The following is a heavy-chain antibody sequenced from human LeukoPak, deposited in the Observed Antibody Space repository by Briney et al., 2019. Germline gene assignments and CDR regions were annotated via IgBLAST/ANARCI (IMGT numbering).Heavy chain of an antibody. Sequence: GESLKISCRGSGYSFTDYWIGWVRQMPGKGLEWIGIIYPGDSDTRYSPSFQGQVTLSADKSISTAYLQWSSLKASDTAMYYCARQSRNSDYDYDGFHVWGQGTMVTVSS. CDR3: ARQSRNSDYDYDGFHV. CDR1: GYSFTDYW. J-gene: IGHJ3*01. CDR2: IYPGDSDT. V-gene: IGHV5-51*01. D-gene: IGHD4/OR15-4a*01.